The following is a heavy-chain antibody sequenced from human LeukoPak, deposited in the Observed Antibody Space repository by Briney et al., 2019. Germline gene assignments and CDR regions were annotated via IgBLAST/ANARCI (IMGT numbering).Heavy chain of an antibody. CDR3: ARVVFGSSWHYSPRPNAFDI. CDR2: IYYSGST. D-gene: IGHD6-13*01. CDR1: GGSISSYY. Sequence: SETLSLTCTVSGGSISSYYWSWIRQPPGKGLEWIGYIYYSGSTNYNPSLRSRVTISVDTSKNQFSLKLSSVTAADTAVYYCARVVFGSSWHYSPRPNAFDIWGQGTMVTVSS. V-gene: IGHV4-59*01. J-gene: IGHJ3*02.